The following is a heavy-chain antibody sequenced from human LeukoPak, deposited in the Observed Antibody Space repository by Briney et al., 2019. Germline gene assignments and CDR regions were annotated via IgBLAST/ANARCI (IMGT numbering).Heavy chain of an antibody. CDR2: IFYSGST. CDR3: ARAYYDSSGYYHFDY. Sequence: PSETLSLTCTVSGGSIRSSTYYWGWIRQPPGKGLEWIGSIFYSGSTYYNPSLKSRVTISVDTSKNQFSVKLNSVTAADTAVYYCARAYYDSSGYYHFDYWGQGTLVTVSS. CDR1: GGSIRSSTYY. J-gene: IGHJ4*02. D-gene: IGHD3-22*01. V-gene: IGHV4-39*02.